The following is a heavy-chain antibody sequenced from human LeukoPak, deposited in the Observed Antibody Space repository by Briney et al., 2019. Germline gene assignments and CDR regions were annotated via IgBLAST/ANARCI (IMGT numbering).Heavy chain of an antibody. J-gene: IGHJ4*02. CDR2: IKQDGSQK. CDR3: VRGGYSSFDY. Sequence: GRSLRLSCAASGFIFSTSWMSWVRQAPGKGLEWVANIKQDGSQKHYVDSVKGRFTISRDNSKNLLYLQMNSLGAEDTAVYYCVRGGYSSFDYWGQGTLVTVSS. V-gene: IGHV3-7*01. CDR1: GFIFSTSW. D-gene: IGHD3-10*01.